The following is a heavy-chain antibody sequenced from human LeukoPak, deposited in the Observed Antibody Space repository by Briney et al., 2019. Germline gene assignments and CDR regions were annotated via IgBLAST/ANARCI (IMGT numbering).Heavy chain of an antibody. Sequence: SETLSLTCAVYGGSFSGYYWSWIRQPPGKGLEWIGEINHSGSTNYNPSLKSRVTISVDTSKNQFSLKLSSVTAADTAVYYCARAGSGYFAPRGKFDSWGQGTLVTVSS. J-gene: IGHJ4*02. D-gene: IGHD3-22*01. CDR1: GGSFSGYY. CDR3: ARAGSGYFAPRGKFDS. CDR2: INHSGST. V-gene: IGHV4-34*01.